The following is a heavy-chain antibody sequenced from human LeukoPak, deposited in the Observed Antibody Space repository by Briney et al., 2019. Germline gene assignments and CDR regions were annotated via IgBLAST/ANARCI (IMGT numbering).Heavy chain of an antibody. J-gene: IGHJ5*02. CDR2: IYTSGST. CDR3: ARDDDYGDYRSARDNWFDP. V-gene: IGHV4-4*07. D-gene: IGHD4-17*01. CDR1: GGSISSYY. Sequence: SETLSLTCTVSGGSISSYYWSWIRQPAGKGMEWIGRIYTSGSTNYNPSLKSRVTMSVDTSKNQFSLKPSSVTAADTAVYYCARDDDYGDYRSARDNWFDPWGQGTLVTVSS.